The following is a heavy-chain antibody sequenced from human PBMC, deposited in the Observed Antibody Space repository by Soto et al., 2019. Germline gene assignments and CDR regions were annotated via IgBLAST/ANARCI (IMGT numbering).Heavy chain of an antibody. V-gene: IGHV4-39*01. D-gene: IGHD2-15*01. J-gene: IGHJ2*01. CDR1: GGSISSSSYY. CDR3: ARPHRYCSGGSCYANWYFDL. CDR2: IYYSGST. Sequence: QLQLQESGPGLVKPSETLSLTCTVSGGSISSSSYYWGWIRQPPGQGLEWIGSIYYSGSTYYNPSLKSRVTISVGTSKNLFSLKLSSVTAADTAVYYCARPHRYCSGGSCYANWYFDLWGRGTLVTVSS.